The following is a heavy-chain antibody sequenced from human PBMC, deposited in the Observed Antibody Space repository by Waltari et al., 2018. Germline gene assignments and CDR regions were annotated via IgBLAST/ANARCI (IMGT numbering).Heavy chain of an antibody. CDR2: INGDGYGI. CDR3: ARKGGRGYTYGPFYFDY. Sequence: EVQLVEAGGALVPPGGSLRLSCAASGFPFSDHWMHWVRQAPGKGLVWVSRINGDGYGITYSDSVQGRFTISRDNTKNTLYLQLNSLRAEDTAVYYCARKGGRGYTYGPFYFDYWGRGTLVTVSS. CDR1: GFPFSDHW. J-gene: IGHJ4*02. V-gene: IGHV3-74*01. D-gene: IGHD5-18*01.